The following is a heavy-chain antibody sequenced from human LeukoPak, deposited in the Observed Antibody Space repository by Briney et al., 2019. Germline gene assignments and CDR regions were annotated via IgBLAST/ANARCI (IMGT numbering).Heavy chain of an antibody. CDR1: GYTFTSYD. J-gene: IGHJ3*02. CDR3: ARGPYYYDSSGRYDAFGI. Sequence: GASVKVSCNASGYTFTSYDINWVRQATGQGLEWMGWMNPNSGNTGYAQKFQGRVTITRNTSISTAYMELSSLRSEDTAVYYCARGPYYYDSSGRYDAFGIWGQGTMVTVSS. V-gene: IGHV1-8*03. CDR2: MNPNSGNT. D-gene: IGHD3-22*01.